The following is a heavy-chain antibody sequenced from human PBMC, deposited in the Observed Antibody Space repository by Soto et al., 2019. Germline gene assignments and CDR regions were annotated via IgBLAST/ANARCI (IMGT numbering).Heavy chain of an antibody. CDR3: AGLYSYGRTKRDNYFAP. D-gene: IGHD5-18*01. CDR1: GGSISGGDYS. V-gene: IGHV4-30-2*01. Sequence: SETLSLTCAVSGGSISGGDYSWSWIRQPPGKGLEWTGYIHHSGISYYTPTPKCRVSISVDGSINHFSLKLNSVTAADTALYYCAGLYSYGRTKRDNYFAPWGQGTLVTVSS. J-gene: IGHJ5*02. CDR2: IHHSGIS.